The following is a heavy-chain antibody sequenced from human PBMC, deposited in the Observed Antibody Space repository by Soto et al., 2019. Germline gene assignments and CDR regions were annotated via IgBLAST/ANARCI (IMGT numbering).Heavy chain of an antibody. D-gene: IGHD2-2*01. CDR3: ATLPAAMYFYXSDV. CDR1: GGSISGYY. CDR2: INHSGST. V-gene: IGHV4-34*01. J-gene: IGHJ6*02. Sequence: SETLSLTCAVYGGSISGYYWSWILQPPGKGLEWIGDINHSGSTNYNPSLKSRRTMSVDTSRDQFSLNLSSVTAPDTGVYYCATLPAAMYFYXSDVWGQGTTVTVSS.